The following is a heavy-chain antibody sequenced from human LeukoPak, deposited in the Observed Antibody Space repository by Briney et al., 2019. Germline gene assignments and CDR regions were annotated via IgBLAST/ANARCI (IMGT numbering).Heavy chain of an antibody. CDR3: TRSSVAGHLNY. V-gene: IGHV3-73*01. D-gene: IGHD6-19*01. CDR1: GFTFSGAA. Sequence: GGSLRLSCAASGFTFSGAAMHWVRQASGKGLEWVGRIRSKANSYATAYAASVKGRFTISRDDSKNTAYLQMNSLKTEDTAVYYCTRSSVAGHLNYWGQGTLVTVSS. CDR2: IRSKANSYAT. J-gene: IGHJ4*02.